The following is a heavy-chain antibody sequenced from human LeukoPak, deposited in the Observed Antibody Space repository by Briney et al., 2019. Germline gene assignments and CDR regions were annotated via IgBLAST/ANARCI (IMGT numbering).Heavy chain of an antibody. CDR1: GYTFTSYD. V-gene: IGHV1-8*01. Sequence: ASVKVSCKASGYTFTSYDINWMRQSTGQGLEWMGWMSPNSGNTGYAQKFQGRVTMTRDTSTGTAYLELSSLRSEDSAVYYCVRTPPNWGADFWGQGTLVTVSS. CDR2: MSPNSGNT. J-gene: IGHJ4*02. D-gene: IGHD7-27*01. CDR3: VRTPPNWGADF.